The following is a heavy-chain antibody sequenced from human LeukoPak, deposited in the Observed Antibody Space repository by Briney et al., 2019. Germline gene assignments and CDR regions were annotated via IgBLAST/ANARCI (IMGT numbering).Heavy chain of an antibody. CDR2: ISGSGGST. CDR1: GFTLSSYS. D-gene: IGHD2-2*01. CDR3: ARSSTQQLYAFDI. J-gene: IGHJ3*02. Sequence: GGSLRLSCAASGFTLSSYSMTWVRQAPGKGLEWVSSISGSGGSTYYVDSVKGRFTISRDSSKNTLYLQMNSLRAEDTAVYYCARSSTQQLYAFDIWGQGTMVTVSS. V-gene: IGHV3-23*01.